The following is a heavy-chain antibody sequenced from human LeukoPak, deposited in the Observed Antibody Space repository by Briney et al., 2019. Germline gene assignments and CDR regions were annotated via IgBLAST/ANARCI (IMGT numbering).Heavy chain of an antibody. CDR1: GYTFTSYD. CDR3: ARDTSYYDWEYFQH. D-gene: IGHD3-22*01. J-gene: IGHJ1*01. Sequence: ASVKVSCKASGYTFTSYDINWVRQATGQGLEWMGWMNPNSGNTGYAQKLQGRVTMTRNTSISTAYMELSSLRSEDTAVYYCARDTSYYDWEYFQHWGQGTLVTVSS. V-gene: IGHV1-8*02. CDR2: MNPNSGNT.